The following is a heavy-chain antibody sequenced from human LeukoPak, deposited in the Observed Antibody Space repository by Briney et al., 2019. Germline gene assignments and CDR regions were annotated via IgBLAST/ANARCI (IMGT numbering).Heavy chain of an antibody. CDR1: GYSFTSYW. Sequence: GESLKISCKGSGYSFTSYWIGWVRQMPGEGLEWMGIIYPGDSDTRYSPSFQGQVTISADKSISTAYLQWSSLKASDTATYYCARRRDSSGYPDAFDIWGQGTMVTVSS. V-gene: IGHV5-51*01. D-gene: IGHD3-22*01. CDR2: IYPGDSDT. CDR3: ARRRDSSGYPDAFDI. J-gene: IGHJ3*02.